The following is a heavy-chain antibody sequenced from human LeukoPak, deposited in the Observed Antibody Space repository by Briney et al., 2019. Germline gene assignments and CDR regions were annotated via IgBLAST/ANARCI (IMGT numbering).Heavy chain of an antibody. CDR3: AKKGAAGMNFDY. V-gene: IGHV3-23*01. D-gene: IGHD6-13*01. Sequence: PGGSLRLSCAASGFTFSSYTMSWVRQAPGKGLEWVSTITTSDGNTYYADSVKGRFTVSRDNSKNTLFLQMNSLRAEDTAVYYCAKKGAAGMNFDYWGQGTLVTVSS. CDR2: ITTSDGNT. J-gene: IGHJ4*02. CDR1: GFTFSSYT.